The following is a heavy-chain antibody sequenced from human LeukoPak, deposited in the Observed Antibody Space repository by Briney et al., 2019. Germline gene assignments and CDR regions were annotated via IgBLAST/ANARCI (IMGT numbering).Heavy chain of an antibody. CDR2: ISSSGSTI. CDR3: GRGLGAFDI. Sequence: GGPLTLFCAASGLTFRDYYMSWLRQAPGEGVEWVSYISSSGSTIYYADSVKGRFSICRDNAKNSLYLQMISLRAEDTAVYYCGRGLGAFDIWGQGTMVTVSS. J-gene: IGHJ3*02. V-gene: IGHV3-11*04. CDR1: GLTFRDYY.